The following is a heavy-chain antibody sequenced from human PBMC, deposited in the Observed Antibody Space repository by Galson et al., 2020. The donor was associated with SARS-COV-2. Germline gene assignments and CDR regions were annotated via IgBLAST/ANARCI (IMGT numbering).Heavy chain of an antibody. CDR1: GFTFSSYA. CDR3: AREVTAPNGFDP. J-gene: IGHJ5*02. V-gene: IGHV3-30*01. Sequence: GGSLRLSCAASGFTFSSYAMHWVRQAPGKGLEWVAVISYDGSNKYYADSVKGRFTISRDNSKNTLYLQMNSLRAEDTAVYYCAREVTAPNGFDPWGQGTLVTVSS. CDR2: ISYDGSNK. D-gene: IGHD4-4*01.